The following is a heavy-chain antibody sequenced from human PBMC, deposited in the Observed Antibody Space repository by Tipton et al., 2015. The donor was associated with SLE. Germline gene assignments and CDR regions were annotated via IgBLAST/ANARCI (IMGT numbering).Heavy chain of an antibody. J-gene: IGHJ4*02. CDR1: GFIFSDYY. CDR3: ASRHVDIESTSHY. V-gene: IGHV3-11*01. Sequence: GSLRLSCAASGFIFSDYYMSWIRQAPGKGLEWISYISSDTDTIYYADSVKGRFTISRDNAKNSLYLQMNSLRAEDSAVYYCASRHVDIESTSHYWGQGTLVTVSS. D-gene: IGHD5/OR15-5a*01. CDR2: ISSDTDTI.